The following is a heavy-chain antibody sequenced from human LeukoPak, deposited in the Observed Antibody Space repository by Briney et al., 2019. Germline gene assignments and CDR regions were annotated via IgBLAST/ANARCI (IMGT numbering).Heavy chain of an antibody. CDR2: IYPGDSDT. CDR1: GYSFTSYW. D-gene: IGHD6-13*01. Sequence: PRESLKISCKGSGYSFTSYWIGWVRQMPGKGLEWMGIIYPGDSDTRYSPSFRGQVTISADKSISTAYLQWSSLKASDTAMYYCARSGESSWFPFDYWGQGTLVTVSS. J-gene: IGHJ4*02. V-gene: IGHV5-51*01. CDR3: ARSGESSWFPFDY.